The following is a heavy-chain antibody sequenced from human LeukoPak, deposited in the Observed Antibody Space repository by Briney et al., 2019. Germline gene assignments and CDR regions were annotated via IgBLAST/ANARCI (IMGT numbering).Heavy chain of an antibody. CDR1: GYSFTNYW. CDR3: ARSGGYCSSTSCYAFDY. D-gene: IGHD2-2*03. CDR2: IYPGDSDT. J-gene: IGHJ4*02. V-gene: IGHV5-51*01. Sequence: GESLKISFKGSGYSFTNYWIGWVRQMPGKGLEGMVIIYPGDSDTRYSRSCQGQVTISADKSISTAYLQWSSLKASDTAIYYCARSGGYCSSTSCYAFDYWGQGTLVTVSS.